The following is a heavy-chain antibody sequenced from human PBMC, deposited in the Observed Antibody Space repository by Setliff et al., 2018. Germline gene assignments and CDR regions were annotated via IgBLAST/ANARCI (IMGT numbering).Heavy chain of an antibody. CDR2: ISVYNGYT. CDR1: GYTFTSYG. D-gene: IGHD3-9*01. CDR3: ARGDYDILTGYAQDDALGADAFDI. V-gene: IGHV1-18*01. J-gene: IGHJ3*02. Sequence: ASVKVSCKASGYTFTSYGISWVRQAPGHGLEWMGWISVYNGYTNYAQKLQGRVTMTTDTSTSTAYMELSSLRSEDTAVYYCARGDYDILTGYAQDDALGADAFDIWGQGTMVTVSS.